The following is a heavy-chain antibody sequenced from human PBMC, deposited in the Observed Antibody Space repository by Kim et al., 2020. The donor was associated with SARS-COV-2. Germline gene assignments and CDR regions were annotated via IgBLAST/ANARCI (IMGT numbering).Heavy chain of an antibody. CDR2: IIPILGIA. J-gene: IGHJ6*02. CDR3: ASSYCSGGSCYLLYYYYYGMDV. D-gene: IGHD2-15*01. Sequence: SVKVSCKASGGTFSSYAISWVRQAPGQGLEWMGRIIPILGIANYAQKFQGRVTITADKSTSTAYMELSSLRSEDTAVYYCASSYCSGGSCYLLYYYYYGMDVWGQGTTVTVSS. CDR1: GGTFSSYA. V-gene: IGHV1-69*04.